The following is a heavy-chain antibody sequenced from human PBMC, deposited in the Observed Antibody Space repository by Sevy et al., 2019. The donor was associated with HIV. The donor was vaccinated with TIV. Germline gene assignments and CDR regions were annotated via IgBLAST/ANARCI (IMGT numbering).Heavy chain of an antibody. D-gene: IGHD3-16*01. CDR2: IKADGSDK. Sequence: GGSLRLSCAASGFTFSANWMKWVRQAPGKGLEWVANIKADGSDKHYVDSVEGRFTISRDNAKNLLFLQMNSPRVEDTAVYYCAHETFGRFESWGQGTLVTVSS. V-gene: IGHV3-7*01. CDR1: GFTFSANW. J-gene: IGHJ4*02. CDR3: AHETFGRFES.